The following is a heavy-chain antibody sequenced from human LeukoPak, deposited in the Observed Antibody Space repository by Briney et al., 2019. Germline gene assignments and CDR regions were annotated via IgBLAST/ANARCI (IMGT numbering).Heavy chain of an antibody. D-gene: IGHD6-19*01. CDR2: IDPSDSYT. Sequence: GESLKISCKGSGYSFTSYWSSWVRQMPGKGVEWRGRIDPSDSYTNYSPSFQGHVTISADKSISTAYLQWSSLKAADTAMYYCARPSSGWYVLDYWGQGTLVTVSS. CDR1: GYSFTSYW. J-gene: IGHJ4*02. CDR3: ARPSSGWYVLDY. V-gene: IGHV5-10-1*01.